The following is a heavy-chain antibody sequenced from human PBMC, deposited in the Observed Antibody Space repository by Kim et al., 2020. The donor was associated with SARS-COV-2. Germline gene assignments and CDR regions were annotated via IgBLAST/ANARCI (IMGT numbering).Heavy chain of an antibody. CDR2: IYSGGST. CDR1: GFTVSSNY. V-gene: IGHV3-53*01. D-gene: IGHD3-22*01. CDR3: AGDPSRYYVSRVV. Sequence: GGSLRLSCAASGFTVSSNYMSWVRQAPGKGLEWVSVIYSGGSTYYADSVKGRLTISRDNYKNTLYLQMNSLRAEDTAVYYCAGDPSRYYVSRVVWGQGT. J-gene: IGHJ6*02.